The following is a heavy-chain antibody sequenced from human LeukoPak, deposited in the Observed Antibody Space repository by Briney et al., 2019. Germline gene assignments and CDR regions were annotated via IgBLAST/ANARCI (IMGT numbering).Heavy chain of an antibody. CDR2: ISGTTGNT. CDR3: AKENDFWSGSTYYFGF. Sequence: PGGSLRLSCAASGFTFSTYAIHWVRQAPGKGLEWVSGISGTTGNTYYADSVKGRFTISRDNSKNTLYLQMNSLRVEDTAVYYCAKENDFWSGSTYYFGFWGQGTLVTVSS. V-gene: IGHV3-23*01. CDR1: GFTFSTYA. D-gene: IGHD3-3*01. J-gene: IGHJ4*02.